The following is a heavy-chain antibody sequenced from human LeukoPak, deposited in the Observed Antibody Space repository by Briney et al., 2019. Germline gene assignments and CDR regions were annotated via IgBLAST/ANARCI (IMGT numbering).Heavy chain of an antibody. CDR1: GFTFSSYS. CDR3: AKDIHCSGGACLRYFDY. CDR2: ISSSSSYT. V-gene: IGHV3-21*04. Sequence: GGSLRLSCAASGFTFSSYSMNWVRQAPGKGLEWVSSISSSSSYTYYADSVKGRFTISRDNSKNTLYLQMNSLRAEDTAVYYCAKDIHCSGGACLRYFDYWGQGTLVTVSS. D-gene: IGHD2-15*01. J-gene: IGHJ4*02.